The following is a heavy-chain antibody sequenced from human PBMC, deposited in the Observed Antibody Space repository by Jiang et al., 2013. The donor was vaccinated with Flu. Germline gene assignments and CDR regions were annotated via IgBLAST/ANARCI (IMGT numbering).Heavy chain of an antibody. J-gene: IGHJ4*02. CDR2: PEDGET. D-gene: IGHD1-26*01. Sequence: PEDGETIYAQKFQGRVTMTEDTSTDTAYMELSSLRSEDTAVYYCALGEVWELLDYWGQGTLVTVSS. V-gene: IGHV1-24*01. CDR3: ALGEVWELLDY.